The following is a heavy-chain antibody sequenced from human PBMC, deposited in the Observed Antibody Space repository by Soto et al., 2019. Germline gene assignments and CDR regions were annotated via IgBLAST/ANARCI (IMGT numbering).Heavy chain of an antibody. D-gene: IGHD1-26*01. CDR1: GYTFTSYD. CDR2: INPYTGNT. V-gene: IGHV1-18*01. Sequence: QVQLVQSGAEVKKPGASVKVSCKASGYTFTSYDITWVRQAPGQGLEWMRWINPYTGNTNYAQKLQGRVTMTTDTSTSTAYMELRSLRSDDTAVYYCARAREVPNYFDYWGQGTLVTVSS. J-gene: IGHJ4*02. CDR3: ARAREVPNYFDY.